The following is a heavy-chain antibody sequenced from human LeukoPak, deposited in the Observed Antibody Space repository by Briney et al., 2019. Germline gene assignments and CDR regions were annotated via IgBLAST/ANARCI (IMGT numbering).Heavy chain of an antibody. V-gene: IGHV1-69*13. Sequence: ASVKVSCKASGGTFISYAISWVRQAPGQGLEWMGGIIPIFGTANYAQKFQGRVTITADESTSTAYMELSSLRSEDTAVYYCARDTRDIVVVPAAISYYYYYGMDVWGQGTTVTVSS. J-gene: IGHJ6*02. D-gene: IGHD2-2*02. CDR1: GGTFISYA. CDR3: ARDTRDIVVVPAAISYYYYYGMDV. CDR2: IIPIFGTA.